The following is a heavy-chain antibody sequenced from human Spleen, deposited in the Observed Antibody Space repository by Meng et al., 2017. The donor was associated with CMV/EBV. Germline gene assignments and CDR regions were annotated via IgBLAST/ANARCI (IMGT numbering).Heavy chain of an antibody. V-gene: IGHV3-7*01. J-gene: IGHJ4*02. Sequence: GGSLRLSCAASGFTFSHYWMTWVRQAPGKGLEYVAMIKPDGSEGYYVDSVMGRFTISRDNAKNSLYLQMNSLRDEDTAIYYCAKDWGPESRPIDYWGQGTLVTVSS. D-gene: IGHD6-6*01. CDR3: AKDWGPESRPIDY. CDR1: GFTFSHYW. CDR2: IKPDGSEG.